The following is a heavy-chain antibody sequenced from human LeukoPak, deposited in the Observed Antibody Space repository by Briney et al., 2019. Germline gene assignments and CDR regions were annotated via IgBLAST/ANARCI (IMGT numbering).Heavy chain of an antibody. D-gene: IGHD1-20*01. Sequence: GGSLRLSCAASGFTFSNYWMSWVRQAPGKGLEWVANMKQDGSEKDYVGSVKGQFTISRDNAKNSLFLHMNSLRAEDTAVYYCARLITFRCLDCWGQGTLVTVSS. V-gene: IGHV3-7*01. J-gene: IGHJ4*02. CDR1: GFTFSNYW. CDR2: MKQDGSEK. CDR3: ARLITFRCLDC.